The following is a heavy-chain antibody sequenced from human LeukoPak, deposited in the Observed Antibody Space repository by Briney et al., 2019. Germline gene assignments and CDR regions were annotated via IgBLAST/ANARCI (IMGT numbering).Heavy chain of an antibody. CDR1: GFTFSDYY. CDR3: ASTYSWGYFDY. J-gene: IGHJ4*02. V-gene: IGHV3-11*01. Sequence: PGGSLRLSCAASGFTFSDYYMSWIRQAPGKGLEWVSYISSSGSTIYYADSVKGRFTISRDNAKNSLYLQMNSPRAEDTAVYYCASTYSWGYFDYWGQGTLVTVSS. CDR2: ISSSGSTI. D-gene: IGHD3-16*01.